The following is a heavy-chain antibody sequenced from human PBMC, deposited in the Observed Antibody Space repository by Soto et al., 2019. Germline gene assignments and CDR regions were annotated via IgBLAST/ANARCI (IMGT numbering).Heavy chain of an antibody. CDR1: GGSISSYY. Sequence: SETLSLTCTVSGGSISSYYWSWIRQPPGKGLEWIGYIYYSGSTNYNPSLKSRVTISVDTSKNQFSLKLSSVTAADTAVYYCARVDGSGSYYNLLAYFDYWGQGTLVTVSS. V-gene: IGHV4-59*08. CDR2: IYYSGST. CDR3: ARVDGSGSYYNLLAYFDY. J-gene: IGHJ4*02. D-gene: IGHD3-10*01.